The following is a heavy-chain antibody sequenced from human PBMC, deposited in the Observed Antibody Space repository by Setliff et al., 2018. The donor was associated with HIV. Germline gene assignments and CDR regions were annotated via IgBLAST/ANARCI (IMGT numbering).Heavy chain of an antibody. CDR1: RDSIRNGAYY. CDR3: ARGGTVSADFDS. V-gene: IGHV4-39*07. CDR2: IYYSGSA. Sequence: SETLSLTCTVSRDSIRNGAYYWGWIRQPPGKGLEWIGSIYYSGSAYYNPSFKSRVTLTVDTSENQFSLRLSSVTAADTAVYFCARGGTVSADFDSWGQGTLVTVSS. J-gene: IGHJ4*02. D-gene: IGHD6-19*01.